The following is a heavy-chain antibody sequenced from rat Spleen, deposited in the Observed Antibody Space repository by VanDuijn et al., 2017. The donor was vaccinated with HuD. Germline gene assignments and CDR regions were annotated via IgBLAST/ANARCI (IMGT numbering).Heavy chain of an antibody. V-gene: IGHV5-29*01. CDR1: GFSLTSYH. J-gene: IGHJ1*01. CDR3: ARAGYLRDWYFDF. D-gene: IGHD2-2*01. Sequence: VQLKESEPDLVQPSQTLSLTCTVSGFSLTSYHVHWVRQAPTTGLEWVATISYGDSSGHSSTYYRDSVRGRFTVSRDNAKSILYLQRDSLSSEDTTTYHCARAGYLRDWYFDFWGPGTMVTVSS. CDR2: ISYGDSSGHSST.